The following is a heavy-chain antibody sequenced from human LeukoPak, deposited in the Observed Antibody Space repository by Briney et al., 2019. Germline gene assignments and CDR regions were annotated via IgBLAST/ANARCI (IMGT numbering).Heavy chain of an antibody. J-gene: IGHJ4*02. CDR1: GYTFTSYA. Sequence: ASVKVSCKASGYTFTSYAMNWVRQAPGQGLEWMGWISAYNGNTNYAQKLQGRVTMTTDTSTSTAYMELRSLRSDDTAVYYCAREVSYYDSSGYSDWGQGTLVTVSS. CDR3: AREVSYYDSSGYSD. V-gene: IGHV1-18*01. CDR2: ISAYNGNT. D-gene: IGHD3-22*01.